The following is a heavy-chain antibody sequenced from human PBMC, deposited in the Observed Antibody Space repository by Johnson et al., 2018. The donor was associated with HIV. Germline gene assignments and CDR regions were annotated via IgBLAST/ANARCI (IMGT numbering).Heavy chain of an antibody. D-gene: IGHD6-25*01. V-gene: IGHV3-30*03. CDR1: GFTFSSYD. J-gene: IGHJ3*02. Sequence: QVQLVESGGGVVQPGTSLRLSCAASGFTFSSYDMHWVRQAPGKGLEWVAVMYYDGSNKYYADSVKGRFTISRDNSKNALYLQMNSLRAEDTAVYYCARGVYSSAIEDAFDIWGQGTMVTVSS. CDR3: ARGVYSSAIEDAFDI. CDR2: MYYDGSNK.